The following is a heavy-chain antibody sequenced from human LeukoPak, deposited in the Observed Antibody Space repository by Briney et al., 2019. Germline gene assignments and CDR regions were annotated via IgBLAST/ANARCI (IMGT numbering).Heavy chain of an antibody. J-gene: IGHJ6*03. Sequence: SETLSLTCAVYGGSFSGYYWSWIRQPPGKGLEWIGEINHSGSTNYNPSLKSRVTISVDTSKNQFSLKLSSVTAADTAVYYCARVFADIVVVVAATSYYYYMDVWGKWTSVTFSS. D-gene: IGHD2-15*01. CDR1: GGSFSGYY. CDR2: INHSGST. CDR3: ARVFADIVVVVAATSYYYYMDV. V-gene: IGHV4-34*01.